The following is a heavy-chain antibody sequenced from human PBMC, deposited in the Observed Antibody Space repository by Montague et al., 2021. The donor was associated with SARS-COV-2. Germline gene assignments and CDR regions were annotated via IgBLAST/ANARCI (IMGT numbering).Heavy chain of an antibody. J-gene: IGHJ6*02. D-gene: IGHD1-1*01. CDR3: ARGRYTYVFFGGFDYGMDV. CDR1: GGSISSYY. V-gene: IGHV4-59*01. CDR2: IYYSGST. Sequence: SETLSLTCTVSGGSISSYYWSWIRQPPGKGLEWIGYIYYSGSTNYNPSLKSRVTISVDTSKNHFSLKLSSVTAADTAVYYCARGRYTYVFFGGFDYGMDVWGQGTTVTVSS.